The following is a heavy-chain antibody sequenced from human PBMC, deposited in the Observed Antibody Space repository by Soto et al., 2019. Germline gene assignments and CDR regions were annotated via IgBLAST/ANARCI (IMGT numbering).Heavy chain of an antibody. D-gene: IGHD2-2*01. CDR3: ARAIVVVPAATGGAYYYYYGMDV. V-gene: IGHV1-69*13. CDR1: GGTFSSYA. J-gene: IGHJ6*02. Sequence: SVKVSCKASGGTFSSYAISWVRQAPGQGLEWMGGIIPIFGTANYAQKFQGRVTITADESTSTAYMELSSLRSEDTAVYYCARAIVVVPAATGGAYYYYYGMDVWGQGTTVTVSS. CDR2: IIPIFGTA.